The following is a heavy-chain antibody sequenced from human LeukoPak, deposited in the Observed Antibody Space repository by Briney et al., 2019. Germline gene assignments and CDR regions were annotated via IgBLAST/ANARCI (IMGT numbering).Heavy chain of an antibody. J-gene: IGHJ4*02. V-gene: IGHV4-4*07. Sequence: SETLSLTCTVSGGSISSYYWSWIRQPAGKGLEWIGRINTSGSTNYNPSLKSRVNMSVEKCKNQFSLKLSSVTAADTAVYYCAVQSAAVGTIDYWGQGTLVTVSS. D-gene: IGHD6-13*01. CDR3: AVQSAAVGTIDY. CDR1: GGSISSYY. CDR2: INTSGST.